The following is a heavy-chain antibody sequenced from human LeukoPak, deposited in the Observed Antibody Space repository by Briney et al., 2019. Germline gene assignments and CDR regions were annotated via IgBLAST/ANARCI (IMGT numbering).Heavy chain of an antibody. CDR3: ASGVTRGGLDWFDP. Sequence: GGSLRLSCAASGFTFSSYAMHWVRQAPGKGLEWVAVISYDGSNKYYADSVKGRFTISRDNSKNTLYLQMNSLRAEDTAVYYCASGVTRGGLDWFDPWGQGTLVTVSS. CDR2: ISYDGSNK. D-gene: IGHD3-10*01. J-gene: IGHJ5*02. CDR1: GFTFSSYA. V-gene: IGHV3-30*04.